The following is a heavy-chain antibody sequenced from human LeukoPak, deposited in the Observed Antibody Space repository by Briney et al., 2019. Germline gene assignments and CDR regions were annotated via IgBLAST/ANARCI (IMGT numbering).Heavy chain of an antibody. D-gene: IGHD6-19*01. J-gene: IGHJ4*02. V-gene: IGHV3-9*03. CDR1: GFTFDDYA. CDR3: TKDRGSRQWLVAPDY. CDR2: ISWNSGSI. Sequence: GRSLRLSCAASGFTFDDYAMHCVRQAPGKGLEWVSGISWNSGSIDYAGSVKGRFTISRGNAKNSLYLQMNSLRAEDMALYYCTKDRGSRQWLVAPDYWGQGTLVTVSS.